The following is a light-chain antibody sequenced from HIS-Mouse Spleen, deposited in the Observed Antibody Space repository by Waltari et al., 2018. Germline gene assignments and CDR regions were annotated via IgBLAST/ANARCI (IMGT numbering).Light chain of an antibody. V-gene: IGLV2-23*03. CDR2: EGS. Sequence: QSALTQPASVSGSPGQSITISCTGTSSDVGSYNLVSWYQQHPGKAPKLMIYEGSKRDSGVSNRFSGSKSGNTASLTISGLQAEDEADYYCCSYAGSSTFEVFGGGTKLTVL. CDR1: SSDVGSYNL. CDR3: CSYAGSSTFEV. J-gene: IGLJ2*01.